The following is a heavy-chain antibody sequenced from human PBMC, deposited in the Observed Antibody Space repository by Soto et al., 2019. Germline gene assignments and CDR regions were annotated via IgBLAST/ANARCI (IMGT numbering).Heavy chain of an antibody. J-gene: IGHJ6*02. CDR2: IKSKTDGGTT. V-gene: IGHV3-15*07. CDR3: TTGQVWDYLYYYSGMDV. D-gene: IGHD3-16*01. CDR1: GFTFSNAW. Sequence: PGGSLRLSCAASGFTFSNAWMNWVRQAPGKGLEWVGRIKSKTDGGTTDYAAPVKGRFTISRDDSKNTLYLQMNSLKTEDTAVYYCTTGQVWDYLYYYSGMDVWGQGTTVTVS.